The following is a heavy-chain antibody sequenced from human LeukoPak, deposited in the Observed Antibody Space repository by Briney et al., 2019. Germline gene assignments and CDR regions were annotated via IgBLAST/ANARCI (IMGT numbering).Heavy chain of an antibody. D-gene: IGHD2-2*02. V-gene: IGHV4-34*01. Sequence: SQTLSLTCAVYGGSFRGYYWSWIRQPPGKGLEWIGEINHSGSTNYNPSLKSRVTISVDTSKNQFSLKLSSVTAADTAVYYCARTLNQNYCSSTSCYMDYWGQGTLVTVSS. CDR1: GGSFRGYY. CDR2: INHSGST. J-gene: IGHJ4*02. CDR3: ARTLNQNYCSSTSCYMDY.